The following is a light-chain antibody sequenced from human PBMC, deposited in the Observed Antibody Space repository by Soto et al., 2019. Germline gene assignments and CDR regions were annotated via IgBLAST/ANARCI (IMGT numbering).Light chain of an antibody. Sequence: DIQMTQSPSSLSASVGDTVTITCRASQTISVYLNWYQQIPGKAPKLLIYTASTLQTGVPSRFSGSGSGTDFTLTIRSLQPEDFATYYRQKTSTTPHFSFGGRTTQLTFGGGTKVDIK. CDR1: QTISVY. J-gene: IGKJ4*01. CDR3: QKTSTTPHFSFGGRTTQLT. V-gene: IGKV1-39*01. CDR2: TAS.